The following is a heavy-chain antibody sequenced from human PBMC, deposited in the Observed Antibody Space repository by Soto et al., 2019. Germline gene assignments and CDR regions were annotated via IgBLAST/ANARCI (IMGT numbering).Heavy chain of an antibody. CDR1: GYTFTSYD. D-gene: IGHD3-3*01. Sequence: QVQLVQSGAEVKKPGASVKVSCKASGYTFTSYDINWVRQATGQGLEWMGWMNPNSGNTGYAQKFQGRVTMTRNTSISTAYMEQSSLRYEDTAVYYCARGVGFGDGYNPNEYFQHWGQGTMVTVST. V-gene: IGHV1-8*01. CDR2: MNPNSGNT. CDR3: ARGVGFGDGYNPNEYFQH. J-gene: IGHJ1*01.